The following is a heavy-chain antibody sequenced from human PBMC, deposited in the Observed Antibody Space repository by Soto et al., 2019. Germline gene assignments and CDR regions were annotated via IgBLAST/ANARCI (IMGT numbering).Heavy chain of an antibody. CDR3: AILLKAAAGTRWNGMDV. V-gene: IGHV1-69*01. J-gene: IGHJ6*02. D-gene: IGHD6-13*01. CDR1: GGTFSSYA. Sequence: QVQLVQSGAAVKKPWSSVKVSCKASGGTFSSYAISWVGQAPGQGLEWMGGIIPIFCTANYAQKFQGRVTITADESTSTDYMELSSLRSEDTAVYYCAILLKAAAGTRWNGMDVWGQGTTVTVSS. CDR2: IIPIFCTA.